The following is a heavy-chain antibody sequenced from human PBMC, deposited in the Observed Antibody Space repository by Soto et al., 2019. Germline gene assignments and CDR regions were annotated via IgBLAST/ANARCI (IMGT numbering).Heavy chain of an antibody. V-gene: IGHV3-48*02. D-gene: IGHD3-22*01. Sequence: GGSLRLSCAASGFTFSSYSMNWVRQAPGKGLEWVSYISSSSSTIYYADSVKGRFTISRDNAKNSLYLQMNSLRDEDTDVYYCARDPYYYDSSGYYYFDYWGQGTLVTVSS. CDR2: ISSSSSTI. CDR1: GFTFSSYS. J-gene: IGHJ4*02. CDR3: ARDPYYYDSSGYYYFDY.